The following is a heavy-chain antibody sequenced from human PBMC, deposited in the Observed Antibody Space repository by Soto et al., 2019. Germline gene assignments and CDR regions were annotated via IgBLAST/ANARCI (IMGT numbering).Heavy chain of an antibody. CDR2: FDPEDGET. D-gene: IGHD2-15*01. V-gene: IGHV1-24*01. J-gene: IGHJ4*02. CDR1: GYTLTELS. Sequence: ASVKVSCKVSGYTLTELSMHWVRQAPGKGLEWMGGFDPEDGETIYAQKFQGRVTMTEDTSTDTAYMELSSLRSGDTAVYYCATGYCSGGSCYWRYFDYWGQGTLVTVSS. CDR3: ATGYCSGGSCYWRYFDY.